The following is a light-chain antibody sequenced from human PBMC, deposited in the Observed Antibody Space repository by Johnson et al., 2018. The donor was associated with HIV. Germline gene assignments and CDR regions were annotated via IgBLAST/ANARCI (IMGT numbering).Light chain of an antibody. CDR2: ENN. Sequence: QSVLTQPPSVSAAPGQKVTISCSGSSSNIGNNYVSWYQQVPGTTPKLFIYENNKRPSGIPDRFSGSKSGTSATLGITGLQTGDEADYYCGTWDSGLSGYGFGTGNKVTV. CDR3: GTWDSGLSGYG. V-gene: IGLV1-51*02. J-gene: IGLJ1*01. CDR1: SSNIGNNY.